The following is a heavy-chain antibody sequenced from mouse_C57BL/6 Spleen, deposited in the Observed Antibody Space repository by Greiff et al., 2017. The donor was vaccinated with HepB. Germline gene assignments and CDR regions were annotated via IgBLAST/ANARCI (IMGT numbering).Heavy chain of an antibody. J-gene: IGHJ2*01. D-gene: IGHD2-4*01. CDR3: ARWPSLMITTDAYYFDY. V-gene: IGHV1-19*01. CDR1: GYTFTDYY. CDR2: INPYNGGT. Sequence: EVKLQESGPVLVKPGASVKMSCKASGYTFTDYYMNWVKQSHGKSLEWIGVINPYNGGTSYNQKFKGKATLTVDKSSSTAYMELNSLTSEDSAVYYCARWPSLMITTDAYYFDYWGQGTTLTVSS.